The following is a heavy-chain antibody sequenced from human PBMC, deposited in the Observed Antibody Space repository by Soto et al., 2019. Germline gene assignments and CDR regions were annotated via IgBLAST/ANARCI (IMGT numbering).Heavy chain of an antibody. CDR2: ISSSSSYI. V-gene: IGHV3-21*01. Sequence: GSLRLSCAASGFTFSSYSMNWVRQAPGKGLEWASSISSSSSYIYYADSVKGRFTISRDNAKNSLYLQMNSLRAEDTAVYYCAREDVAVGGGFDYWGQGTLVTVSS. D-gene: IGHD6-19*01. J-gene: IGHJ4*02. CDR1: GFTFSSYS. CDR3: AREDVAVGGGFDY.